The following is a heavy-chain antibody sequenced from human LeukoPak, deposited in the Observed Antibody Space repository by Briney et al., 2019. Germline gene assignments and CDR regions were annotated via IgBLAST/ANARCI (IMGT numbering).Heavy chain of an antibody. V-gene: IGHV1-24*01. J-gene: IGHJ5*02. CDR1: GYTLTELS. D-gene: IGHD3-9*01. CDR3: ATASLRYFDWYAL. Sequence: ASVKVSCKVSGYTLTELSMHWVRQAPGKGLEWKGGFDPEDGETIYAQKFQGRVTMTEDASTDTAYMELSSLRSEDTAVYYCATASLRYFDWYALWGQGTLVTVSS. CDR2: FDPEDGET.